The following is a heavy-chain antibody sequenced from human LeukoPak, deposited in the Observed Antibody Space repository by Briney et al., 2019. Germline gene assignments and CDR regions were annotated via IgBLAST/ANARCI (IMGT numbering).Heavy chain of an antibody. V-gene: IGHV3-30*18. CDR2: ISYDGSNK. J-gene: IGHJ4*02. D-gene: IGHD3-16*02. Sequence: GGSLRLSCAASGFTFSSYGMHWVRQAPGKGLEWVAVISYDGSNKYYADSVKGRFTISRDNSKNTLYLQMNSLRAEDTAVYYCAKALLRLGELSSSLSDYWGQGTLVTVSS. CDR1: GFTFSSYG. CDR3: AKALLRLGELSSSLSDY.